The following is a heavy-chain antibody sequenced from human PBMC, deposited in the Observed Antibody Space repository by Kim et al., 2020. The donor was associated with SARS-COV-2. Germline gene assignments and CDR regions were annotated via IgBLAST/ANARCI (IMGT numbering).Heavy chain of an antibody. CDR3: ASRTIAARSYSYAMAV. D-gene: IGHD6-6*01. Sequence: GGSLRLSCAASGFTVSGNYMSWVRQAPRKGLEWVSIIYSGGSTYYADSVKGRFTVSRDNSKNTLYLQMNSLRAEDTAVYYCASRTIAARSYSYAMAVWG. V-gene: IGHV3-66*01. CDR1: GFTVSGNY. CDR2: IYSGGST. J-gene: IGHJ6*01.